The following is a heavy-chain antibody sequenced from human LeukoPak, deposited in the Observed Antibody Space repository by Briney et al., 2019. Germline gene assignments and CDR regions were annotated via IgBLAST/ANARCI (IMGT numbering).Heavy chain of an antibody. V-gene: IGHV3-23*01. J-gene: IGHJ4*02. Sequence: PGGSLRLSCAASGFTFSSYAMSWVRQAPGKGLEWVSALSGSGGSTYYADSVKGRLTISRDNSKNTLYLQMNSLRAEDTAVYYCAKDRYYYDSSWTFDYWGQGTLVTVSS. CDR2: LSGSGGST. CDR3: AKDRYYYDSSWTFDY. D-gene: IGHD3-22*01. CDR1: GFTFSSYA.